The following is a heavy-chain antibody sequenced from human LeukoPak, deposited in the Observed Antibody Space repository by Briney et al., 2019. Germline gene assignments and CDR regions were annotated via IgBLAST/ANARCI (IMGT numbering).Heavy chain of an antibody. CDR3: ARDLGYYYDSSGLDY. J-gene: IGHJ4*02. CDR2: INAGNGNT. V-gene: IGHV1-3*01. Sequence: ASVKVSCKASGYTFTSYAMHWVRQAPGQRLEWMGWINAGNGNTKYSQKFQGRVTITRDTSASTAYMELSSLRSEDTAVYYCARDLGYYYDSSGLDYWGQGTLVTVSS. D-gene: IGHD3-22*01. CDR1: GYTFTSYA.